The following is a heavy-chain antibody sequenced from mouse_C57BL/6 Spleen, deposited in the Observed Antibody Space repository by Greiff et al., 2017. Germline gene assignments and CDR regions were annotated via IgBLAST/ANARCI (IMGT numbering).Heavy chain of an antibody. CDR1: GYTFTSYW. D-gene: IGHD2-5*01. J-gene: IGHJ2*01. CDR3: ASYYSNRDYFDY. CDR2: IYPGSGST. V-gene: IGHV1-55*01. Sequence: QVQLQQPGAELVKPGASVKMSCKASGYTFTSYWITWVKQRPGQGLEWIGDIYPGSGSTNYNEKFKSKATLTVDPSSSTAYMQLSSLTSEDSAVYYSASYYSNRDYFDYWGQGTTLTVSS.